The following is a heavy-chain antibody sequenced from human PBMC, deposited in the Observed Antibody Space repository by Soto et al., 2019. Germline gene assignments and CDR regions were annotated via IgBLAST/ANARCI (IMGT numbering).Heavy chain of an antibody. J-gene: IGHJ4*02. D-gene: IGHD4-4*01. V-gene: IGHV1-3*01. CDR3: ARDFDSNYGYGY. Sequence: KFQGRVTITRDTSASTAYMELSSLRSEDTAVYYCARDFDSNYGYGYWGQGTLVTVSS.